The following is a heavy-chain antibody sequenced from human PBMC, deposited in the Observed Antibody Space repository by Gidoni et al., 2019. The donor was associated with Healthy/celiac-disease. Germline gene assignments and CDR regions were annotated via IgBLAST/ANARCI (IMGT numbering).Heavy chain of an antibody. CDR2: ISYEGSNK. Sequence: QVQLVESGGGVVQPGRSLRLSCAASGFTFSSYGMHWVRPAPGKGLEWVAVISYEGSNKYYADSVKGRFTISRDNSKNTLYLQMNSLRAEDTAVYYCAREQRVSYYYGSGSNYGMDVWGQGTTVTVSS. CDR3: AREQRVSYYYGSGSNYGMDV. CDR1: GFTFSSYG. J-gene: IGHJ6*02. V-gene: IGHV3-30*03. D-gene: IGHD3-10*01.